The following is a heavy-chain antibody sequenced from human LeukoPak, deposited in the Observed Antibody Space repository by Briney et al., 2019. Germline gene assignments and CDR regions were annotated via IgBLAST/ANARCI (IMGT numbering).Heavy chain of an antibody. CDR1: GYSFTNYW. CDR2: IYPCDSDS. D-gene: IGHD6-19*01. J-gene: IGHJ5*02. CDR3: ARPPAVADPYNWLDP. Sequence: GESLQISCSGSGYSFTNYWIGWERQMPRKGLEWMGVIYPCDSDSRYGPTFHGKVTISVDKSISTAYLQWSSLKASDTAMYYCARPPAVADPYNWLDPWGQGTLVTVSS. V-gene: IGHV5-51*01.